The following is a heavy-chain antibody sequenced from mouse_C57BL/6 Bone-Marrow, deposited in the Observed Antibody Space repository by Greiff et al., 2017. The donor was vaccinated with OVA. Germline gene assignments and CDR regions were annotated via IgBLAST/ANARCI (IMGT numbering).Heavy chain of an antibody. J-gene: IGHJ1*03. Sequence: EVKLQQSGPELVKPGASVKISCKASGYTFTDYYMNWVKQSHGKSLEWIGDINPNNGGTSYNQKFKGKATLTVDKSSSTAYMELRSLTSEDSAVYYCARGGNLWYFDVWGTGTTVTVSS. CDR2: INPNNGGT. CDR1: GYTFTDYY. CDR3: ARGGNLWYFDV. D-gene: IGHD2-1*01. V-gene: IGHV1-26*01.